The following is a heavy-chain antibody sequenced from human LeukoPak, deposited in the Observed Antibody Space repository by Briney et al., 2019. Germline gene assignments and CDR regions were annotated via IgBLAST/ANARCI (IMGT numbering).Heavy chain of an antibody. CDR3: ARRGAKSGRYSHLDL. CDR2: IYYSGST. Sequence: PSETLSLTCTVSGVSISNYYGNWIRQPPGKGLEWIGNIYYSGSTNYNPSLKSRVTRSVDTSKSQFSLKLSSLTAGDKGVDYCARRGAKSGRYSHLDLWGRGTLATVSS. D-gene: IGHD1-26*01. J-gene: IGHJ2*01. V-gene: IGHV4-59*01. CDR1: GVSISNYY.